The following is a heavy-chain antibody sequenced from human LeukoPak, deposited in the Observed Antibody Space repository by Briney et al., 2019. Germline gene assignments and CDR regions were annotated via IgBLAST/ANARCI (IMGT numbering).Heavy chain of an antibody. J-gene: IGHJ6*02. CDR2: ISSSSSYI. Sequence: GGSLRFSCAASGFTFSSYSMNWVRQAPGKGLEWVSSISSSSSYIYYADSVKGRFTISRDNAKNSLYLQMNSLRAEDTAVYYCARDLFQVVPAATDYYGMDVWGQGTTVTVSS. D-gene: IGHD2-2*01. CDR3: ARDLFQVVPAATDYYGMDV. V-gene: IGHV3-21*01. CDR1: GFTFSSYS.